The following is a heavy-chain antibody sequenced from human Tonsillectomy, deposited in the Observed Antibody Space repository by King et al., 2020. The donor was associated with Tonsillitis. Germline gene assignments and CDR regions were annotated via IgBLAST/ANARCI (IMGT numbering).Heavy chain of an antibody. J-gene: IGHJ2*01. CDR2: IYHSGST. V-gene: IGHV4-4*02. CDR3: AARNWGWDRDWYFDL. Sequence: VQLQESGPGLVKPSGTLSLTCAVSGGSISSTKWWSWVRQPPGKGLEWIGEIYHSGSTNYNPSLKIRVTISVDKSKNHFSLRLSSVTAADTAVYYWAARNWGWDRDWYFDLWGRGTLVTVSS. CDR1: GGSISSTKW. D-gene: IGHD7-27*01.